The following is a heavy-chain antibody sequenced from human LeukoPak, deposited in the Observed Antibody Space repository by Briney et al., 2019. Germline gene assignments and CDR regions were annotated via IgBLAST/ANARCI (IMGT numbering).Heavy chain of an antibody. D-gene: IGHD1-26*01. CDR1: GGSISSYY. Sequence: SETLSLTCTVSGGSISSYYWSWIRQPPGKGLEWIGYIYYSGSTNYNPSPKSRVTISVDTSKNQFSLKLSSVTAADTAVYYCARGTKWEPDAFDIWGQGTMVTVSS. V-gene: IGHV4-59*01. CDR3: ARGTKWEPDAFDI. J-gene: IGHJ3*02. CDR2: IYYSGST.